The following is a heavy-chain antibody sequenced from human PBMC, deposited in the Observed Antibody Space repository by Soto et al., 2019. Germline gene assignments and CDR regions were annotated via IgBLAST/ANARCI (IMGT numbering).Heavy chain of an antibody. V-gene: IGHV1-18*01. J-gene: IGHJ4*02. Sequence: GASVTVSCKTSGYTFTSYGISWVRQAPGQGLEGMGWVSTDKGKTNYAQKFQGRVTMTTDTSTSTAYMELRSLRSDDPAVYYCAPRSPAFDYWGQGTLVTVSS. CDR1: GYTFTSYG. CDR2: VSTDKGKT. CDR3: APRSPAFDY.